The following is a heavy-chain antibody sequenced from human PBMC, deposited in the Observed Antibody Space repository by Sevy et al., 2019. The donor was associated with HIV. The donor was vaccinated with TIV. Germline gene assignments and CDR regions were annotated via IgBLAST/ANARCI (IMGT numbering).Heavy chain of an antibody. CDR3: ARLFYGSADY. Sequence: GGSRRLSCAASGFTFSSYWMSWVRQAPGKGLEWLATINLDGSETFYVDSVKGRFTISRHNPRKSVYLQMTSLSAEDTVVYYCARLFYGSADYWGQGTLVTVSS. CDR2: INLDGSET. V-gene: IGHV3-7*01. CDR1: GFTFSSYW. D-gene: IGHD3-10*01. J-gene: IGHJ4*02.